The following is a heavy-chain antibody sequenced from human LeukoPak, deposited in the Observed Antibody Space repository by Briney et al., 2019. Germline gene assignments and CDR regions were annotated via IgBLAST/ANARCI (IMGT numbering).Heavy chain of an antibody. Sequence: GGSLRLSCAASGFMFNNNWMSWVRQAPGKGLEWVANIKEDGSEKYYVDSVKGRFTISRDNAKNLLYLQMNDHRAVDTAVYYCATCPTDKYDDDHADYWGQGALVTVSS. CDR3: ATCPTDKYDDDHADY. J-gene: IGHJ4*02. CDR2: IKEDGSEK. CDR1: GFMFNNNW. D-gene: IGHD3-3*01. V-gene: IGHV3-7*01.